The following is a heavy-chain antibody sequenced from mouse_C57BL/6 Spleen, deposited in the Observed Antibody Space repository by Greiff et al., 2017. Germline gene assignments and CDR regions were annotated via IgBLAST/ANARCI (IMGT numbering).Heavy chain of an antibody. D-gene: IGHD2-4*01. V-gene: IGHV7-1*01. CDR3: ARDNYYDLDYAMDY. Sequence: EVKLMESGGGLVQSGRSLRLSCATSGFTFSDFYMEWVRQAPGKGLEWIAASRNKANDYTTEYSASVKGRFIVSRDTSQSILYLQMNALRAEDTAIYYCARDNYYDLDYAMDYWGQGTSVTVSS. CDR1: GFTFSDFY. CDR2: SRNKANDYTT. J-gene: IGHJ4*01.